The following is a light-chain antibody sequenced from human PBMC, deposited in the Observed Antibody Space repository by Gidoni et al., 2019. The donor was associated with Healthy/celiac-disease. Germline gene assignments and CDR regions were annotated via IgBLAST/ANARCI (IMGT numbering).Light chain of an antibody. V-gene: IGKV3-20*01. CDR2: GAS. CDR3: QQYGSSPEWT. J-gene: IGKJ1*01. CDR1: QSVSSSY. Sequence: EIVLTQSPGTLSLSPGERATISCRASQSVSSSYLAWYQQKPGQDPRLLIYGASSRATGIPDRFSGSGSGTDFALTISRLEPEDFAVYYCQQYGSSPEWTFGQGTKVEIK.